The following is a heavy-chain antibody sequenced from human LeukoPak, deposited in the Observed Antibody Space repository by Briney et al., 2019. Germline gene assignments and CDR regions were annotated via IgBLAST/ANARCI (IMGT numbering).Heavy chain of an antibody. D-gene: IGHD4-17*01. CDR2: IIPIFGTA. CDR1: GGTFSSYA. J-gene: IGHJ4*02. Sequence: SVKVSCKASGGTFSSYAISWVRQAPGQGLEWMGGIIPIFGTANYAQKFQGRVTITADKSTSTAYMELSSLRSEDTAMYYCARDNDYGDYFDYWGQGTLVTVSS. CDR3: ARDNDYGDYFDY. V-gene: IGHV1-69*06.